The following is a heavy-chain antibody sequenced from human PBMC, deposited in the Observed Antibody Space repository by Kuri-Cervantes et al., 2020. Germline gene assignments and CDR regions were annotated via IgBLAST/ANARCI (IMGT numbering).Heavy chain of an antibody. CDR3: ARVEPRYGDFFDY. CDR2: IYSGGST. V-gene: IGHV3-53*01. Sequence: LSLTCAASGFTVSSNYMSWVRQAPGKGLEWVSVIYSGGSTYYADSVKGRFTISRDNSKNTLYLQMNSLRAEDTAVYYCARVEPRYGDFFDYWGQGTLVTVSS. D-gene: IGHD4-17*01. CDR1: GFTVSSNY. J-gene: IGHJ4*02.